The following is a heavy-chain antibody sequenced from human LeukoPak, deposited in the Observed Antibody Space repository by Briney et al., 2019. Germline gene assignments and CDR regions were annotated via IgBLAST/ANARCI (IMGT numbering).Heavy chain of an antibody. J-gene: IGHJ4*02. Sequence: SETLSLTCTVYGGSISSSSYYWGWIRQPPGKGLEWIASFYYSGSTYYNPSLKSRVTISVDTSKNQFSLKLSSVTAADTAVYYCARHPRNYDYVWGSYRLYYFDYWGQGTLVTVSS. CDR2: FYYSGST. V-gene: IGHV4-39*01. CDR3: ARHPRNYDYVWGSYRLYYFDY. D-gene: IGHD3-16*02. CDR1: GGSISSSSYY.